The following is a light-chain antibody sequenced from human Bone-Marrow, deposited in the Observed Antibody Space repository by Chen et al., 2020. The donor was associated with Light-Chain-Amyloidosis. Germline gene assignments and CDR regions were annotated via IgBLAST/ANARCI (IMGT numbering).Light chain of an antibody. CDR1: ESVSSF. V-gene: IGKV3-11*01. Sequence: EVVLTQSPATLSLSPGERATLSCRASESVSSFLAWYQQKPGQAPRLLIYAASNRATGIPASFSGSGSGTDFTLTISSLEPEDFAVYYCQQRSNWPSFGQGTKVEIK. CDR3: QQRSNWPS. J-gene: IGKJ1*01. CDR2: AAS.